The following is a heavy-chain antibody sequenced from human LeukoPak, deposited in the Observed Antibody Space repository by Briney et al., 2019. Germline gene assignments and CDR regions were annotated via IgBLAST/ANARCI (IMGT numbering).Heavy chain of an antibody. CDR1: GFTFDDYG. CDR3: ARVTYDFWSGYYLLDYYYMDV. CDR2: INWNGGST. V-gene: IGHV3-20*04. D-gene: IGHD3-3*01. Sequence: GGSLRPSCAASGFTFDDYGMSWVRQAPGKGLEWVSGINWNGGSTGYADSVKGRFTISRDNAKNSLYLQMNSLRAEDTALYYCARVTYDFWSGYYLLDYYYMDVWGKGTTVTVSS. J-gene: IGHJ6*03.